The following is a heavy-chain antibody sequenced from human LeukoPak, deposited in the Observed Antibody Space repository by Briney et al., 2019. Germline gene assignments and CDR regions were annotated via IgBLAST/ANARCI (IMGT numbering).Heavy chain of an antibody. J-gene: IGHJ3*02. V-gene: IGHV7-4-1*02. CDR3: ARGGDYYDSSGYPGDAFDI. CDR1: GYTFTGYY. Sequence: ASVKVSCKASGYTFTGYYMHWVRQAPGQGLEWMGRINTNTGNPTYAQGFTGRFVFSLDTSVSTAYLQISSLKAEDTAVYYCARGGDYYDSSGYPGDAFDIWGQGTMVTVSS. D-gene: IGHD3-22*01. CDR2: INTNTGNP.